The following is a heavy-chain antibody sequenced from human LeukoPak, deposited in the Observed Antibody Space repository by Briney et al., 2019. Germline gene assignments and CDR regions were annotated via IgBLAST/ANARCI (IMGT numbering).Heavy chain of an antibody. CDR2: IIPILGIA. D-gene: IGHD3-10*01. CDR3: AKSADPYYYGSGSYYNWFDP. CDR1: GGTFSSYA. J-gene: IGHJ5*02. V-gene: IGHV1-69*04. Sequence: SVKVSCKASGGTFSSYAISWVRQAPGQGLEWMGRIIPILGIAIYAQKFQGRGTITADKSTSTAYMELSSLRSEDTAVYYCAKSADPYYYGSGSYYNWFDPWGQGTLVTVSS.